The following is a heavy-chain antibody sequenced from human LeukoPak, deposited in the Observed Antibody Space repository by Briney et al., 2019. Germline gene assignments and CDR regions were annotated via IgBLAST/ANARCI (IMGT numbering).Heavy chain of an antibody. CDR3: AISGVRGVIRYYFDH. J-gene: IGHJ4*02. V-gene: IGHV1-3*01. D-gene: IGHD3-10*01. CDR2: INAGNGNT. Sequence: GASVKVSCKASGYTFTSYAMHWVRQAPGQRLEWMGWINAGNGNTKYSQKFQGRVTITRDTSASTAYMELSSLRSEDTAVYYCAISGVRGVIRYYFDHWGQGTLVTVSS. CDR1: GYTFTSYA.